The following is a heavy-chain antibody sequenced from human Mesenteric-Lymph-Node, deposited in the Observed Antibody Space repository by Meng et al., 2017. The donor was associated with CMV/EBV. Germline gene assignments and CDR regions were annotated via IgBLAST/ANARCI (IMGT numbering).Heavy chain of an antibody. V-gene: IGHV3-53*05. Sequence: YLHWVRPAPWKGLEGVSVIYSGGSTYYTDSVKGRFTISRDKSNNTLYLQMNNLRTEDTAVYYCAKDTGGSGSYFRRPNNWLDPWGQGTLVTVSS. CDR1: Y. J-gene: IGHJ5*02. CDR2: IYSGGST. CDR3: AKDTGGSGSYFRRPNNWLDP. D-gene: IGHD3-10*01.